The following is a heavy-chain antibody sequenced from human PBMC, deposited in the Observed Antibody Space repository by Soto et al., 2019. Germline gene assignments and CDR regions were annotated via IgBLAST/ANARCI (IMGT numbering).Heavy chain of an antibody. V-gene: IGHV3-30*03. CDR2: ISHDENIE. CDR3: AKLPXXAWHHYYYGMDT. Sequence: QVQLVESGGTVIQPGRSLRLSCAASGFTFSNFGMHWVRQAPGTGLEWVAVISHDENIEAYTDSVKGRFSISRDNSKXXXXXXXXXXXXXXXXXXXCAKLPXXAWHHYYYGMDTWGQGTTVTVSS. J-gene: IGHJ6*02. D-gene: IGHD2-15*01. CDR1: GFTFSNFG.